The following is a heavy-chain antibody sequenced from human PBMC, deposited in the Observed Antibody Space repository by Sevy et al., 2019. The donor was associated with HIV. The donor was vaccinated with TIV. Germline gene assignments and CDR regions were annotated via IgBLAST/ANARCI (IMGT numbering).Heavy chain of an antibody. Sequence: ASVKVSCKASGYTFTGYYMHWVRQAPGQGLEWMGWINPNSGGTNYAQKFQGRVTMTRDTSISTAYMEPSRLRSDDTAVYYCARDGGGSGSYYRGNYYYYGMDVWGQGTTVTVSS. J-gene: IGHJ6*02. V-gene: IGHV1-2*02. CDR2: INPNSGGT. CDR1: GYTFTGYY. D-gene: IGHD3-10*01. CDR3: ARDGGGSGSYYRGNYYYYGMDV.